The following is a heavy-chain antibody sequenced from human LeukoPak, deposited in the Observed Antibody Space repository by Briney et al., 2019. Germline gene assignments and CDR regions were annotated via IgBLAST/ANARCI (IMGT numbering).Heavy chain of an antibody. V-gene: IGHV3-23*01. J-gene: IGHJ4*02. CDR3: VKGARLALIDY. CDR2: IGTTNSDT. D-gene: IGHD3-9*01. Sequence: PGGSLRLSCAASGFSFSTLGMSWVRQAPGEGLVWVSSIGTTNSDTKYADSAKGRFTISRDNSKNTLYLQMNNLRAEDTAIYYCVKGARLALIDYWGQGTLVTVSS. CDR1: GFSFSTLG.